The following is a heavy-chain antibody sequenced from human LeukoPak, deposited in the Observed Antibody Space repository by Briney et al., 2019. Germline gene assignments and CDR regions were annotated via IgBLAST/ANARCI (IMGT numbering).Heavy chain of an antibody. CDR3: ATYRQVLLPFES. CDR1: GFTFSYYG. J-gene: IGHJ4*02. Sequence: GGSLRLSCAASGFTFSYYGILWVRQAPGKGLEWVAFIRYDGSNKYYADSVKGRFTISRDNSKNTLYLQMNSLRAEDTAVYYCATYRQVLLPFESWGQGTLVTVSS. V-gene: IGHV3-30*02. CDR2: IRYDGSNK. D-gene: IGHD2-8*02.